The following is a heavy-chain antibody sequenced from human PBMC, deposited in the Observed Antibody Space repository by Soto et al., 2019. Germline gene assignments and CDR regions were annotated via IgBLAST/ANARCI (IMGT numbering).Heavy chain of an antibody. Sequence: EVQLVEPGGGLIQPGGSLRLSCAASGFTVSDNYMNWVRQAPGKGLEWVSVSYSGGSTYYTDSVKGRITISRDNSKNTLSLQMNSLGAGGTAVDYCARGYPTGGNGLDVWGQGTTVTVSS. CDR3: ARGYPTGGNGLDV. CDR2: SYSGGST. J-gene: IGHJ6*02. V-gene: IGHV3-53*01. CDR1: GFTVSDNY. D-gene: IGHD2-15*01.